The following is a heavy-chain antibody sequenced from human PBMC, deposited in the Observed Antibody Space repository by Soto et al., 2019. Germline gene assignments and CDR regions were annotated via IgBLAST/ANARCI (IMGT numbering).Heavy chain of an antibody. CDR2: ISASGDNT. J-gene: IGHJ5*02. CDR1: GITFNNTG. D-gene: IGHD6-19*01. CDR3: ARMGEFSSGYYDL. Sequence: EVQLLQSGVVLVQPGGSLRLSCGGSGITFNNTGMTWVRQAPGQGLEWVSNISASGDNTNYADSVKGRFTISRDNSKNTLFLQMNGLRVDDTALYYCARMGEFSSGYYDLWGHGTLVTVSS. V-gene: IGHV3-23*01.